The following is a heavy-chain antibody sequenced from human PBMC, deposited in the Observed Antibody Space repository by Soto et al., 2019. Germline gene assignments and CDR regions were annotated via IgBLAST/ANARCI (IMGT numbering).Heavy chain of an antibody. Sequence: GGSLRLSCAASGFTFSSYAMHWVRQAPGQGLEWVAVLSYDGSNKYYAASVKGRFTLSRDNSKNTLYLQMNSLRAEETAVDYSARELDGGTVTPHNYYGMDVWAKGPRSPSP. D-gene: IGHD4-17*01. CDR3: ARELDGGTVTPHNYYGMDV. V-gene: IGHV3-30-3*01. J-gene: IGHJ6*02. CDR2: LSYDGSNK. CDR1: GFTFSSYA.